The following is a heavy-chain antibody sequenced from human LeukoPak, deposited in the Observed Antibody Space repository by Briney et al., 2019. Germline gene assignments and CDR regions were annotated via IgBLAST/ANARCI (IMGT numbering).Heavy chain of an antibody. D-gene: IGHD2-8*01. CDR2: ITGDGGYT. V-gene: IGHV3-64*01. J-gene: IGHJ3*02. CDR3: ARVSTNDRRNAFDI. Sequence: GSLRLSCAASGFTFSTYVMQWVRQAPGKGLEYVSAITGDGGYTYYANSGKGRFTISRDNSKKTLYLQMGSLRADDMAVYYCARVSTNDRRNAFDIWGQGTMVTVSS. CDR1: GFTFSTYV.